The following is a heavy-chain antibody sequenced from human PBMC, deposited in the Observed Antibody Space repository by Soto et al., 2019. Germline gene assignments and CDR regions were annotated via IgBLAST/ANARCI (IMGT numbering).Heavy chain of an antibody. CDR2: IIPIFGTA. V-gene: IGHV1-69*12. D-gene: IGHD3-9*01. J-gene: IGHJ4*02. CDR3: AREGRGILTGYPQTAFDY. CDR1: GGTFSSYA. Sequence: QVQLVQSGAEVKKPGSSVKVSCKASGGTFSSYAISWVRQAPGQGLEWMGGIIPIFGTANYAQKFQGRVTITADESTSTAYMELSSLRSEDTAVYYCAREGRGILTGYPQTAFDYWGQGTLVTVSS.